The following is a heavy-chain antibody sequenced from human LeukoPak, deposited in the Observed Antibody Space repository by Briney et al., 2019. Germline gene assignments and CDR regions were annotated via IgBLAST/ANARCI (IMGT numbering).Heavy chain of an antibody. V-gene: IGHV3-23*01. D-gene: IGHD2-15*01. CDR1: GFTFSGYA. Sequence: GGSLRLSCEASGFTFSGYAVSWVRQAPGKGLEWVSGFGTDGNTHYAESVRGRFDISRDNSNNTLYLQLNSLRAEDTAIYYCAKAMCSGGSCYCHLDYWGQGTLVTVSS. J-gene: IGHJ4*02. CDR2: FGTDGNT. CDR3: AKAMCSGGSCYCHLDY.